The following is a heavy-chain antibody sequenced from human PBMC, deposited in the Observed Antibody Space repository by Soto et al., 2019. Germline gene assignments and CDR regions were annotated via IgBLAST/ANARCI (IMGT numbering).Heavy chain of an antibody. Sequence: EVQVLESGGVLVQPGGSLRLSCAASGFTFSSYAMSWVRQAPGKGLEWVSVISGSGGSTYYADSVKGRFTISSDKSKNTLYLQMNSLRAEDTAVYYCAKGSGDYIYYYYYYMDVWGKGTTVTVSS. D-gene: IGHD4-17*01. V-gene: IGHV3-23*01. J-gene: IGHJ6*03. CDR3: AKGSGDYIYYYYYYMDV. CDR1: GFTFSSYA. CDR2: ISGSGGST.